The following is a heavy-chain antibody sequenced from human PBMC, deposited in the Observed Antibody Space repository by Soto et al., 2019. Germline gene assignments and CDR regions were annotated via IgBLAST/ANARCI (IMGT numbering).Heavy chain of an antibody. V-gene: IGHV4-34*01. CDR3: ARVERGTATTVVDAFDI. D-gene: IGHD1-1*01. J-gene: IGHJ3*02. CDR2: MSHSGGT. CDR1: GGSVSSGSYY. Sequence: QVQLQQWGAGLLKPSETLSLTCAVYGGSVSSGSYYWSWIRQPPGKGLEWIGEMSHSGGTHFNPYLKSRVTISVDKSKNQFSMKMSFVTAADTALYYCARVERGTATTVVDAFDIWGPGTMVTVSS.